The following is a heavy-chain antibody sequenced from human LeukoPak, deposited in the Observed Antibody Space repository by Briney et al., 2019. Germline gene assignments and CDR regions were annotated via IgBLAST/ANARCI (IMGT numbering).Heavy chain of an antibody. CDR3: ARQEVGALAGTGGYFDY. J-gene: IGHJ4*02. D-gene: IGHD6-19*01. Sequence: GESLKISCKGSGYNFSSYWISWLRQMPGKGLEWMGRTNPSESETNYRPSFQGHVTISADKSISTAYLQWSSLKASDTATYYCARQEVGALAGTGGYFDYWGQGTLVTVSS. CDR2: TNPSESET. V-gene: IGHV5-10-1*01. CDR1: GYNFSSYW.